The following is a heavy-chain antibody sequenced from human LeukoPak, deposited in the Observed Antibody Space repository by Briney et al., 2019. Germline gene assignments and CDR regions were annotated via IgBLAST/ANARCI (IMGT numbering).Heavy chain of an antibody. J-gene: IGHJ6*02. CDR3: ARDLVTTVTTGSLSDNYYYGMDV. CDR1: GFTVSSYY. D-gene: IGHD4-17*01. CDR2: ISSSSSYI. V-gene: IGHV3-21*01. Sequence: PGGSLRLPCAASGFTVSSYYMSWVRQAPGKGLEWVSSISSSSSYIYYADSVKGRFTISRDNAKNSLYLQMNSLRAEDTAVYYCARDLVTTVTTGSLSDNYYYGMDVWGQGTTVTVSS.